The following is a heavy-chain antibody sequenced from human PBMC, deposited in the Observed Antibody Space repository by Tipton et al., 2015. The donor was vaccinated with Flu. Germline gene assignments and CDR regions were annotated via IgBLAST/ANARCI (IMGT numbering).Heavy chain of an antibody. V-gene: IGHV4-38-2*02. J-gene: IGHJ6*02. CDR1: SDSISSRYY. D-gene: IGHD3-3*01. Sequence: LRLSCAVSSDSISSRYYWAWIRQPPGRGLEWIGNINPNGNAYHNPSLKSRVTISVDRSKNRFSLKVSSVTAADTAVYYCARDPRGDYDFWNYGMDVWGLGTTVTV. CDR3: ARDPRGDYDFWNYGMDV. CDR2: INPNGNA.